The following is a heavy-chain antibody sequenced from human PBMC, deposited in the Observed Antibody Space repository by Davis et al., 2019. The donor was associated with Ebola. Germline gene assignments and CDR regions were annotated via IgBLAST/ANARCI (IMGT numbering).Heavy chain of an antibody. CDR1: RFTFCSYW. V-gene: IGHV3-7*01. D-gene: IGHD2-15*01. CDR3: ARDKKWHVGGLFGGYYYYGMDV. CDR2: IKQDGSEK. J-gene: IGHJ6*02. Sequence: GESLKISCAASRFTFCSYWMTWVRQAPGKGLQWVANIKQDGSEKYYMDSVKGRFTISRDNAKNSLYLQMNSLRADDTAVYYCARDKKWHVGGLFGGYYYYGMDVWGQGTTVTVSS.